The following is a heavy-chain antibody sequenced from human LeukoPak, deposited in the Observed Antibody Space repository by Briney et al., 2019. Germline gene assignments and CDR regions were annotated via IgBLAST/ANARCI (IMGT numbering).Heavy chain of an antibody. D-gene: IGHD6-13*01. CDR1: GGTFSSYA. CDR2: IIPIFGTA. V-gene: IGHV1-69*05. Sequence: GASVKVSCKASGGTFSSYAIRWVRQAPGQGLEWMGGIIPIFGTANYGQKLQGRVTMTTDTSTSTAYMELRSLRSDDTAVYYCARGRIAAAGTSSWFDPWGQGTLVTVSS. J-gene: IGHJ5*02. CDR3: ARGRIAAAGTSSWFDP.